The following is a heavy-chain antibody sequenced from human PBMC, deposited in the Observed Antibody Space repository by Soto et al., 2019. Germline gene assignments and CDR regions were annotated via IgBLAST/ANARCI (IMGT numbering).Heavy chain of an antibody. J-gene: IGHJ3*02. CDR1: GYAFNTYW. CDR3: AKHDTHRGGHSDAFDI. CDR2: IYPDDSDT. D-gene: IGHD3-16*01. Sequence: EVQLVQSGAEVKKPGESLKISCKGSGYAFNTYWLGWVRQMPGKGLEWMGVIYPDDSDTRYSPSFEGQVIMSVDKSLSTAYLQWRSLKASDTAIYYCAKHDTHRGGHSDAFDIWGHGTMVTVTT. V-gene: IGHV5-51*01.